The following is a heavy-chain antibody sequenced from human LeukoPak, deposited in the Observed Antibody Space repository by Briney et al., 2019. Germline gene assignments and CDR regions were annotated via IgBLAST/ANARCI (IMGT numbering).Heavy chain of an antibody. J-gene: IGHJ1*01. Sequence: ASVKVSCKASGYTFTSYYMHWVRQAPGQGLEWMGIINPSGGSTSYAQKFQGRVTMTRDTSTSTVYMELSSLRSEDTAVYYCARVGGIAARRSGYFQHWGQGTLVTVSS. CDR2: INPSGGST. CDR1: GYTFTSYY. D-gene: IGHD6-6*01. V-gene: IGHV1-46*01. CDR3: ARVGGIAARRSGYFQH.